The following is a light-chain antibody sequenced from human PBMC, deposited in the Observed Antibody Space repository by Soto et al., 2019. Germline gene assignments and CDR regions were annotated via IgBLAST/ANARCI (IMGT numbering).Light chain of an antibody. CDR2: EGT. J-gene: IGLJ1*01. Sequence: SALTQPASVSGSPGQSITISCTGTSSDVGSYNLASWYQHHPGKAPKLMIYEGTKRPSGVSNRLSASKSGNTASLTISGLQAEDEADYYCCSYAGSSASYVFGTGTKVTVL. CDR3: CSYAGSSASYV. CDR1: SSDVGSYNL. V-gene: IGLV2-23*01.